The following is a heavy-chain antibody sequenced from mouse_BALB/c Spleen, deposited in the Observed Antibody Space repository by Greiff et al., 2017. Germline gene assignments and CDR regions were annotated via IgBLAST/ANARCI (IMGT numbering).Heavy chain of an antibody. CDR3: ARKEIYYGYDEGFDY. CDR2: IHYSGST. V-gene: IGHV3-1*02. CDR1: GYSITSGYS. J-gene: IGHJ2*01. D-gene: IGHD2-2*01. Sequence: DVQLQESGPDLVKPSQSLSLTCTVTGYSITSGYSWHWIRQFPGNKLEWMGYIHYSGSTNYNPSLKSRISITRDTSKNQFFLQLNSVTTEDTATYYCARKEIYYGYDEGFDYWGQGTTLTVSS.